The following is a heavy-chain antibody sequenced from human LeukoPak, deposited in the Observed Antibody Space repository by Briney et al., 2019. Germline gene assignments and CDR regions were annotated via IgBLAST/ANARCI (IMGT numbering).Heavy chain of an antibody. CDR1: GFTFSSYW. CDR2: IKQDGSEK. D-gene: IGHD5-12*01. V-gene: IGHV3-7*04. CDR3: ARTTEGGYEKFDY. J-gene: IGHJ4*02. Sequence: GGSLRLSCAASGFTFSSYWMSWVRQAPGNGLEWVANIKQDGSEKYYVDSVKGRFTISRDNAKNSLYLQMNSLRAEDTAVYYCARTTEGGYEKFDYWGQGTLVTVSS.